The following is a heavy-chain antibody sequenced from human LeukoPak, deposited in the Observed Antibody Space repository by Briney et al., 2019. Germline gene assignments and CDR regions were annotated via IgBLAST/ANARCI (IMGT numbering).Heavy chain of an antibody. CDR1: GFTFSSYG. CDR3: AKDSRGSYYGGYFDY. V-gene: IGHV3-30*18. D-gene: IGHD1-26*01. J-gene: IGHJ4*02. CDR2: ISYDGSNK. Sequence: PGRSLRLSCAAPGFTFSSYGMHWVRQAPGKGLEWVAVISYDGSNKYYADSVKGRFTISRDNSKNTLYLQMNSLRAEDTAVYYCAKDSRGSYYGGYFDYWGQGTLVTVSS.